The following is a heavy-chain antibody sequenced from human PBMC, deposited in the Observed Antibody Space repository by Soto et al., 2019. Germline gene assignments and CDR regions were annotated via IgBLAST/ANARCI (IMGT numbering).Heavy chain of an antibody. J-gene: IGHJ6*02. Sequence: QVTLKESGPVLVKPTETLTMTCTVSGFSLSNARMGVSWIRQPPGKALEWLAHILSNDEKSYSTSLKSRLTISKDTSKSQVVLTMTNMDPVDTATYYCARKVPDYYYGMDVAGQGTTVTVSS. V-gene: IGHV2-26*01. CDR1: GFSLSNARMG. CDR2: ILSNDEK. CDR3: ARKVPDYYYGMDV.